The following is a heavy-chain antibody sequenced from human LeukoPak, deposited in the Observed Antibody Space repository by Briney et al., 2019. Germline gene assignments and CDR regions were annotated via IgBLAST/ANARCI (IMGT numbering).Heavy chain of an antibody. J-gene: IGHJ4*02. Sequence: ASVKVSCKASGYTFTDYYMHWVRQAPGQGLEWMGWINPNSDGTNYAQNFQGRVTMTRDTSISTAYMELSSLRSDDTAVYYCARGSCITTTCYSKGIDYWGQGTPVTVSS. V-gene: IGHV1-2*02. D-gene: IGHD2-2*01. CDR2: INPNSDGT. CDR3: ARGSCITTTCYSKGIDY. CDR1: GYTFTDYY.